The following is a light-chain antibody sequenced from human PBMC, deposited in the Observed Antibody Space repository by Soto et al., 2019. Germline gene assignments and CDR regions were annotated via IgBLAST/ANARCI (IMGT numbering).Light chain of an antibody. Sequence: EVVLTQSPGTLSLSPGERVTLSCRASQTVTNDYLAWYQQKDGQAPRLLIYDASTRATGVPDRFSGSGSGPDYTLTITRLEPEDFAVYSCQQYGFSPISFGQGTRLELK. CDR3: QQYGFSPIS. CDR1: QTVTNDY. J-gene: IGKJ5*01. V-gene: IGKV3-20*01. CDR2: DAS.